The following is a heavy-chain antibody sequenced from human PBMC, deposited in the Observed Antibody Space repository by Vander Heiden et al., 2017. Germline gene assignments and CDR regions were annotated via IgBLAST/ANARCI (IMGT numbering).Heavy chain of an antibody. Sequence: EVQLLESGGGLVQPGGSLRLSCAASVFSFCRYAMSWVRQAPGKGLEWVSGSSGGGGGTYYADSVKGRFTISRDNSKNTLYLQMNSLRAEETAVYYCTKATFSESYYDYSYYGMDVWGQGTTVTVYS. CDR3: TKATFSESYYDYSYYGMDV. CDR1: VFSFCRYA. CDR2: SSGGGGGT. V-gene: IGHV3-23*01. J-gene: IGHJ6*02. D-gene: IGHD1-26*01.